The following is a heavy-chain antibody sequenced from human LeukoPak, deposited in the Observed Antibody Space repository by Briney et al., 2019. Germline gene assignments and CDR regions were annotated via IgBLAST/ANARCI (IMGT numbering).Heavy chain of an antibody. CDR1: GYTFTSYG. V-gene: IGHV1-18*01. D-gene: IGHD3-10*01. CDR2: ISAYNGNT. Sequence: ASVKVSCKASGYTFTSYGISWVRQAPGQGLEWMGWISAYNGNTNYAQKLQGRVTMNTETSTSTAYMELRGLRSDDTAVYYCARDSITMVRGDGKGRYFDYWGQGTLVTVSS. CDR3: ARDSITMVRGDGKGRYFDY. J-gene: IGHJ4*02.